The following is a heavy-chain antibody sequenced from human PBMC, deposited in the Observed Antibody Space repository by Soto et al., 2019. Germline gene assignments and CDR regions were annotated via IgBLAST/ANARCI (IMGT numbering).Heavy chain of an antibody. CDR1: GGSITSGDYY. D-gene: IGHD2-2*01. CDR2: IYSSGTT. Sequence: PSETLSLTCTISGGSITSGDYYWTWIRQFPGKGLEWIAYIYSSGTTNYNPSLKSRVTISVDTSKNQFSLKLSSVTAADTAVYYCARGRSNYYYYYMDVWGKGTTVTVSS. J-gene: IGHJ6*03. CDR3: ARGRSNYYYYYMDV. V-gene: IGHV4-30-4*01.